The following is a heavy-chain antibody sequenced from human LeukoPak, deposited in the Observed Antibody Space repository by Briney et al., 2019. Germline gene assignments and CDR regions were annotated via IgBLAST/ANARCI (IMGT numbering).Heavy chain of an antibody. Sequence: QPSETLSLTCAVYGGSFNGYYWSWIRQPPGKGLEWIGEINHSGSTNYNPSLKSRVTISVDTSKNQFSLKLSSVTAADTAVYYCARDNPGSYSHYGMDVWGKGTTVTVSS. V-gene: IGHV4-34*01. CDR3: ARDNPGSYSHYGMDV. CDR2: INHSGST. CDR1: GGSFNGYY. D-gene: IGHD3-10*01. J-gene: IGHJ6*04.